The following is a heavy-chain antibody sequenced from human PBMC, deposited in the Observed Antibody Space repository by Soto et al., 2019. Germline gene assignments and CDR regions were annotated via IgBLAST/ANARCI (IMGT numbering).Heavy chain of an antibody. J-gene: IGHJ6*02. V-gene: IGHV5-51*01. Sequence: PGESRKISCKGSEDRFNTYWLGWVRQTPGKGLEWMGIIYPGDSDTGYSPSFQGQVTISADKSTDAVYLQWSSLEAADTAIYYCTRQTGYCRGGMCYSLVTQGMDVRGQGTTVP. CDR1: EDRFNTYW. CDR3: TRQTGYCRGGMCYSLVTQGMDV. D-gene: IGHD2-15*01. CDR2: IYPGDSDT.